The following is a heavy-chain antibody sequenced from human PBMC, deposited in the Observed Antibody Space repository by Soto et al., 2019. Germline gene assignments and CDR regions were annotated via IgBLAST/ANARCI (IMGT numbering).Heavy chain of an antibody. CDR1: GYTFTSYA. D-gene: IGHD6-6*01. CDR2: INAGNGNT. V-gene: IGHV1-3*01. CDR3: AGSSSYYYYYYGMDV. J-gene: IGHJ6*02. Sequence: ASVKVSCKASGYTFTSYAMHWVRQAPGQRLEWMGWINAGNGNTKYSQKFQGGVTITRDTSASTAYMELSSLRSEDTAVYYCAGSSSYYYYYYGMDVWGQGTTVNVSS.